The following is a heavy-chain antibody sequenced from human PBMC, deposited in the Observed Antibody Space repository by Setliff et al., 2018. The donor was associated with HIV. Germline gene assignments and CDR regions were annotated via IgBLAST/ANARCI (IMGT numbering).Heavy chain of an antibody. CDR3: AKQPGGHSFFDH. D-gene: IGHD1-1*01. CDR1: GDFSNIQW. Sequence: SETLSLTCTVSGDFSNIQWWTWMRQSPGLGLQWIGSIHHSGSTYYNPSLKNRVTLSVDTSNNQVSLTLTSVTAADTAVYYCAKQPGGHSFFDHWGQGILVTVSS. V-gene: IGHV4-59*11. J-gene: IGHJ4*02. CDR2: IHHSGST.